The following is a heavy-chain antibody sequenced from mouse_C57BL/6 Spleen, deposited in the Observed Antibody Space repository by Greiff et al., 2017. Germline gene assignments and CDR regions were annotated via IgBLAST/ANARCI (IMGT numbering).Heavy chain of an antibody. CDR2: IRNKANGYTT. CDR1: GFTFTDYY. CDR3: ARLYYGSSYSYFDY. V-gene: IGHV7-3*01. Sequence: EVKLMESGGGLVQPGGSLSLSCAASGFTFTDYYMSWVRQPPGKALEWLGFIRNKANGYTTDYSASVKGRFTISRDNSQSILYLQMNALRAEDSATYYCARLYYGSSYSYFDYWGQGTTLTVSS. J-gene: IGHJ2*01. D-gene: IGHD1-1*01.